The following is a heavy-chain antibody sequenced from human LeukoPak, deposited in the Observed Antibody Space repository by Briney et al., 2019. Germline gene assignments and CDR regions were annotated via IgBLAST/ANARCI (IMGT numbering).Heavy chain of an antibody. CDR2: INHSGST. Sequence: SETLSLTCAVYGGSFSGYYRSWIRQPPGKGLEWIGEINHSGSTNYNPSLKSRVTISVDTSKNQFSLKLSSVTAADTAVYYCARGHYWYCSGGSCPRHDYWGQGTLVTVSS. D-gene: IGHD2-15*01. V-gene: IGHV4-34*01. CDR3: ARGHYWYCSGGSCPRHDY. CDR1: GGSFSGYY. J-gene: IGHJ4*02.